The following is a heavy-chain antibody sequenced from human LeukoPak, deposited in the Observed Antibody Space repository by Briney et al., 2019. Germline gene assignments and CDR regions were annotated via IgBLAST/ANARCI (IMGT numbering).Heavy chain of an antibody. D-gene: IGHD6-13*01. Sequence: SETLSLTCTVSGGSISSYYWSWIRQPAGKGLEWIGRIYTSGSTNYNTSLKSRVTMSVDTSKNQFSLKLSSVTAADTAVYYCARETDTRIAAAGTNYYYYYMDVWGKGTTVTVSS. CDR3: ARETDTRIAAAGTNYYYYYMDV. CDR2: IYTSGST. V-gene: IGHV4-4*07. CDR1: GGSISSYY. J-gene: IGHJ6*03.